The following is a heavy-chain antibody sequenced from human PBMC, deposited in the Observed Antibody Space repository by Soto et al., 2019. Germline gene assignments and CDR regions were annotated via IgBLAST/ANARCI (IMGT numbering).Heavy chain of an antibody. V-gene: IGHV3-30*04. Sequence: PGGSLRLSCAASGFTFSSYSMHWVRQAPGKGLQWVAVISSDGSNKYYADSVKGRFTISRDNTKNTLYLQMSSLRPEDTAVYYCARDRAGNNWFDPWGQGTLVTVSS. CDR1: GFTFSSYS. J-gene: IGHJ5*02. D-gene: IGHD3-10*01. CDR3: ARDRAGNNWFDP. CDR2: ISSDGSNK.